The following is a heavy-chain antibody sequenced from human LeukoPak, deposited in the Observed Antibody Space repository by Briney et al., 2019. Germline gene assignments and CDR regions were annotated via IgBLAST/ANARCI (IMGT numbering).Heavy chain of an antibody. V-gene: IGHV3-66*02. D-gene: IGHD3-10*01. J-gene: IGHJ4*02. CDR1: GFTVSTGY. CDR3: ARDGNSYSFAY. CDR2: IYSGGST. Sequence: GGSLRLSCAASGFTVSTGYMSWVRQAPGKGLEWVSVIYSGGSTYYADSVKGRFTISRDNSKNTLYLQMNSLRTEDTAIYYCARDGNSYSFAYWGQGSLVTVS.